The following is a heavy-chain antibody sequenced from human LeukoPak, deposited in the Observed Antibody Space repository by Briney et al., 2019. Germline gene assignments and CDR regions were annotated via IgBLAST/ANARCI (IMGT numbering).Heavy chain of an antibody. D-gene: IGHD3-22*01. Sequence: ASVKVSCKSSGYTFTSYSISWVRQAPGQGLEWMGWISAYNGNTDFAQKLQGRVTMTTDTSTSTAYMELRSLRSDDTAVYYCARDPLPTYYYDTSGSSYYSDYWGQGTLVTVSS. CDR1: GYTFTSYS. CDR2: ISAYNGNT. J-gene: IGHJ4*02. CDR3: ARDPLPTYYYDTSGSSYYSDY. V-gene: IGHV1-18*01.